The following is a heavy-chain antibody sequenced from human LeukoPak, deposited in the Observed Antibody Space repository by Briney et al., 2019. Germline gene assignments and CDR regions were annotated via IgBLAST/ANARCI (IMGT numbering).Heavy chain of an antibody. D-gene: IGHD1-1*01. CDR1: GYTFTSYD. J-gene: IGHJ6*03. Sequence: ASVKVSCKASGYTFTSYDINWVRQATGQGLEWMGWMNPNSGNTGYAQKFQGRVTITRNTSISTAYMELSSLRSEDTAVYYCARGQVQGTYYYYYYMDVWGKGTTVTVSS. V-gene: IGHV1-8*03. CDR3: ARGQVQGTYYYYYYMDV. CDR2: MNPNSGNT.